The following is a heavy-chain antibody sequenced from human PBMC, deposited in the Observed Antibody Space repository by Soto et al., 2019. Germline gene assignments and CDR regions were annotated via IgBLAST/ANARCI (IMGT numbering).Heavy chain of an antibody. V-gene: IGHV1-3*01. CDR3: ARAWVVVTAPDY. CDR1: GYTFTSYA. CDR2: INAGNGNT. D-gene: IGHD2-21*02. J-gene: IGHJ4*02. Sequence: GASVKVSCKASGYTFTSYAMHRVRQAPGQRLEWMGWINAGNGNTKYSQKFQGRVTITRDTSASTAYMELSSLRSEDTAVYYCARAWVVVTAPDYWGQGTLVTVSS.